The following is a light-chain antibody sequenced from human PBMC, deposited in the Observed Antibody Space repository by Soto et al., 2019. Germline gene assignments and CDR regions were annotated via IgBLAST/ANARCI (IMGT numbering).Light chain of an antibody. V-gene: IGLV2-14*01. Sequence: QSVLTQPASVSGSPGQSITISCTGTSSDVGSYNYVSWYQQYPGKAPKLMIYDVSNRPSGVSYRFSVSKSGNTASLTISGLQAEDEDDYYCSSYTTSSTPVVFGGGTKLTVL. CDR1: SSDVGSYNY. CDR2: DVS. CDR3: SSYTTSSTPVV. J-gene: IGLJ2*01.